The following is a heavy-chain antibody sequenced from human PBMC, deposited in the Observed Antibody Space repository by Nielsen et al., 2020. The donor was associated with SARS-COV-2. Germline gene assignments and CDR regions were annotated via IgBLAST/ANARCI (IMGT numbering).Heavy chain of an antibody. D-gene: IGHD3-3*01. V-gene: IGHV3-7*03. CDR1: GFTFSSYW. CDR3: ASGGFQH. J-gene: IGHJ1*01. Sequence: GESLKISCAASGFTFSSYWMSWVRQAPGKGLEWVANIKQDGSEKYHVDSVKGRFTISRDNAKNSLYLQMNSLRAEDTAVYYCASGGFQHWGQGTLVTVSS. CDR2: IKQDGSEK.